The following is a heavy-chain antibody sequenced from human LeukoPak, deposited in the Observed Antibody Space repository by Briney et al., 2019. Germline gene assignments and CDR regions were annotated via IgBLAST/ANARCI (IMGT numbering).Heavy chain of an antibody. Sequence: SEALSLTCTLSGGSVSSGSHFWSWIRQSPGMRLEWIGYIYYSGSTNFNPSLKSRLTMSVDTSKNQFSLRLTSVTAADTAVYYCARRPGAYHFDYWGQGTLVTVSS. CDR2: IYYSGST. V-gene: IGHV4-61*01. CDR3: ARRPGAYHFDY. CDR1: GGSVSSGSHF. J-gene: IGHJ4*02. D-gene: IGHD1-14*01.